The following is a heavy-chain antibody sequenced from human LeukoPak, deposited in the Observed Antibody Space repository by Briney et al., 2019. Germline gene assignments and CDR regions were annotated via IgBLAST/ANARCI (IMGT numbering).Heavy chain of an antibody. CDR1: GGTFSSYA. J-gene: IGHJ6*02. Sequence: SVKVSCKASGGTFSSYAISWVRQAPGQGLEWMGEIIPIVDTADYAQKFQGRVTITADESTSTAYMELRSLSSDDTAVYYCGRGPKAGGPHHDMDVWGRGTTVTVSS. CDR2: IIPIVDTA. CDR3: GRGPKAGGPHHDMDV. V-gene: IGHV1-69*01. D-gene: IGHD2-15*01.